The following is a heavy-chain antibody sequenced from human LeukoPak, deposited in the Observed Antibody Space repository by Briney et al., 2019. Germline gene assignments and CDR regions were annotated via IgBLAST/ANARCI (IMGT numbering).Heavy chain of an antibody. Sequence: ASVKVSCKASGYTFSNYGISWVRQATGQGLEWMGWISSYNDNTNYAQKLQGRVTMTTDTSTSTAYMELRSLRSDDTAVYYCAREDDTGRYMGDDAFDIWGQGTMVTVSS. D-gene: IGHD1-26*01. J-gene: IGHJ3*02. CDR3: AREDDTGRYMGDDAFDI. V-gene: IGHV1-18*01. CDR2: ISSYNDNT. CDR1: GYTFSNYG.